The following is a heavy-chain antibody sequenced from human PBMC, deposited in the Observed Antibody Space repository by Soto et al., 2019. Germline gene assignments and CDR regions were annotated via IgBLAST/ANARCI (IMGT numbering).Heavy chain of an antibody. Sequence: GWSLRLSCAASVFTVISNYMSWVRQAPGKGLEWVSVIYSGGSTYYADSVKGRFTISRDNSKNTLYLQMNSLRAEDTAVYYCAKDVTPSNAFDIWGQGTMVTVSS. D-gene: IGHD4-4*01. CDR2: IYSGGST. J-gene: IGHJ3*02. CDR1: VFTVISNY. CDR3: AKDVTPSNAFDI. V-gene: IGHV3-53*01.